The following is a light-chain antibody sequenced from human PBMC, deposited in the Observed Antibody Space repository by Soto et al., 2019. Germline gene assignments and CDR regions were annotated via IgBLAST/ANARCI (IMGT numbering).Light chain of an antibody. CDR3: MQALQLPLP. V-gene: IGKV2-28*01. CDR2: LSS. Sequence: DLVMTQSPLSLPVTPGEPASISCRSSQSLLHSNGFHYLDWYLQKPGRSPQLMIDLSSDRPSGIPARFSGSGSGTEFTLKISRVEAEDVGIYYCMQALQLPLPVGQGTKLEI. J-gene: IGKJ2*01. CDR1: QSLLHSNGFHY.